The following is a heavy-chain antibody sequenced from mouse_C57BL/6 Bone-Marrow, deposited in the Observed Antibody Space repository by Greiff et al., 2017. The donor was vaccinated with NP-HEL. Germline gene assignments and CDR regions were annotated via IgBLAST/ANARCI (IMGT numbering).Heavy chain of an antibody. CDR3: TTRYWFAY. CDR2: IDPGNGDT. CDR1: GFNIKDDY. Sequence: VQLQQSGAELVRPGASVKLSCTASGFNIKDDYMHWVKQRPEQGLEWIGWIDPGNGDTEYASKFQGKATITADTSSNTAYLQLSSLTSEDTAVYYCTTRYWFAYWGQGTLVTVSA. V-gene: IGHV14-4*01. J-gene: IGHJ3*01.